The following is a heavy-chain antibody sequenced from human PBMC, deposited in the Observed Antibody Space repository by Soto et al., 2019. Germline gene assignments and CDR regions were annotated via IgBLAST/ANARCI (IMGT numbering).Heavy chain of an antibody. Sequence: GGSLRLSCAASGFTFDEYGMSWVRQAPGKGLEGGSGINWNGGSTGYADSVKGRFTISRDNAKNSLYLQMNSLRAEDTALYHCARDTRVRGWGYYYYMDVWGKGTTVTVSS. CDR3: ARDTRVRGWGYYYYMDV. J-gene: IGHJ6*03. D-gene: IGHD6-19*01. CDR2: INWNGGST. V-gene: IGHV3-20*01. CDR1: GFTFDEYG.